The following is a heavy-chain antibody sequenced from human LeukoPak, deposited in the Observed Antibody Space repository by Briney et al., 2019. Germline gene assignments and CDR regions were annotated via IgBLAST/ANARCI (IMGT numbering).Heavy chain of an antibody. V-gene: IGHV1-2*02. D-gene: IGHD1-26*01. Sequence: ASVKVSCKASGYIFNGYYMHWVRQAPGQGLESMGWINSLSGATNYGQKFQGRVTMSRDTAINTAYMELTSLTSDDTGVYYCARGRGGATTGLDHWGQGSLVTVGS. CDR1: GYIFNGYY. CDR2: INSLSGAT. J-gene: IGHJ4*02. CDR3: ARGRGGATTGLDH.